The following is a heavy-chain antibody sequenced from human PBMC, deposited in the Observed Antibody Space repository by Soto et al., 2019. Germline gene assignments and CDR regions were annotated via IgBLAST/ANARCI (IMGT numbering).Heavy chain of an antibody. J-gene: IGHJ5*02. Sequence: GGSLRLSCAASGFTFSSYAMSWVRQAPGKGLEWVSAISGSGGSTYYADSVKGRFTISRDNSKNTRYLQMNSLRAEDTAVYYCAKVGNRLEGAARRGWFDPWGQGTLVTVSS. CDR1: GFTFSSYA. V-gene: IGHV3-23*01. D-gene: IGHD6-6*01. CDR3: AKVGNRLEGAARRGWFDP. CDR2: ISGSGGST.